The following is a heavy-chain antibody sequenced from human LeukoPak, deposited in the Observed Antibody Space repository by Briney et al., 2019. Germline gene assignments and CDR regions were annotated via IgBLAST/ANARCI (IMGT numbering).Heavy chain of an antibody. J-gene: IGHJ4*02. V-gene: IGHV3-7*01. CDR2: IKEDGSAK. D-gene: IGHD3-22*01. CDR3: ARAVPHYYDSSGYYS. Sequence: GGSLRLSCAVSEFSFSDYSMSWVRQAPGKGLEWVAGIKEDGSAKYYADSVKGRFTISRDNAKNSLYLQMNSLRAEDTAVYYCARAVPHYYDSSGYYSWGQGTLVTVSS. CDR1: EFSFSDYS.